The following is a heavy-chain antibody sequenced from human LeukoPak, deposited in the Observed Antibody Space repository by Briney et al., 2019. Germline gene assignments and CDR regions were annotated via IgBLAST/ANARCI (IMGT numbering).Heavy chain of an antibody. J-gene: IGHJ4*02. CDR2: IYSNGHI. CDR3: ARRHCGSGNIDS. D-gene: IGHD3-10*01. Sequence: PSETLSLTCSVSSDSITSSSYLWVWVRQPPGKGLEWIGDIYSNGHISYNPSLKSRAAISVDTSKNQFSLNLNSVTAADTALYYCARRHCGSGNIDSWGQGTLVTVSS. CDR1: SDSITSSSYL. V-gene: IGHV4-39*01.